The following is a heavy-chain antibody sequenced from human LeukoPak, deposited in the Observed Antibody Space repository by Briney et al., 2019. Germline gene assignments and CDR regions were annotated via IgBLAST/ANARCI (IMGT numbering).Heavy chain of an antibody. CDR2: MRYDGSDN. J-gene: IGHJ4*02. Sequence: WGSLRLSCAASGFTFSSYGLHWVRQAPGKGLEWVAFMRYDGSDNYYADSVKGRFTISRDNSKNTLYLQMNSLRAEDTAVYYCAKDKGPTYYFDYWGQGTLVTVSS. CDR1: GFTFSSYG. CDR3: AKDKGPTYYFDY. V-gene: IGHV3-30*02.